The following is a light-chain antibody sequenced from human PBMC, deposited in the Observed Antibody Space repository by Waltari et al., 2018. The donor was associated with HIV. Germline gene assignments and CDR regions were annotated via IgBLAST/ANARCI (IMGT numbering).Light chain of an antibody. CDR2: VAS. CDR3: QHYDILPPP. CDR1: QDIFNF. V-gene: IGKV1-33*01. J-gene: IGKJ3*01. Sequence: DIQMTQSPSSLSASVGDRVTISCQASQDIFNFLTWYQQKPGKAPNLLIHVASNLETGVPSRFSASGYGTDFTLTISSLQTEDIGTYYCQHYDILPPPFGPGTKVEI.